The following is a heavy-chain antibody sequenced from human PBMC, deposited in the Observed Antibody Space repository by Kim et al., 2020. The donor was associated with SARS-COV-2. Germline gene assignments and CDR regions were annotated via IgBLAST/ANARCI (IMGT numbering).Heavy chain of an antibody. V-gene: IGHV1-69*01. J-gene: IGHJ4*02. Sequence: TTNYAQKFQGRVTITADETTSTAYMEMSSLRSEDTAVYYCARSSSSWYDYWGQGTLVTVSS. CDR2: TT. CDR3: ARSSSSWYDY. D-gene: IGHD6-13*01.